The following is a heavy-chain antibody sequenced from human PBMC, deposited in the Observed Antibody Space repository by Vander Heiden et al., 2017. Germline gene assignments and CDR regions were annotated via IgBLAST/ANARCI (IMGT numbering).Heavy chain of an antibody. V-gene: IGHV3-23*01. CDR3: AGVDTAMVVH. D-gene: IGHD5-18*01. J-gene: IGHJ4*02. CDR2: ISGSGGST. CDR1: GFTFSSYA. Sequence: EVQLLESGGGSVQPGGSLRLSFAASGFTFSSYAMSWVRQAPGKGLEWVSAISGSGGSTYYADSVKGRFTISRDNSKNTLYLQMNSLRAEDTGVYYCAGVDTAMVVHWGQGTLVTVSS.